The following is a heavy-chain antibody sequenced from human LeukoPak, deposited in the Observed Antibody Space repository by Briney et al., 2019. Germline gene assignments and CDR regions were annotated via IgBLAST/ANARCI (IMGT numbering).Heavy chain of an antibody. V-gene: IGHV3-7*04. CDR1: GFTFSSYW. CDR3: ARGTMVRGVISYFDY. J-gene: IGHJ4*02. Sequence: GGSLRLSCAASGFTFSSYWMSWVRQAPGKGLEWVANIKQDGSEKYYVDSVKGRFTISRDNAKNSLYLQMNSLRAEDTAVYYCARGTMVRGVISYFDYWGQGTLVTVSS. D-gene: IGHD3-10*01. CDR2: IKQDGSEK.